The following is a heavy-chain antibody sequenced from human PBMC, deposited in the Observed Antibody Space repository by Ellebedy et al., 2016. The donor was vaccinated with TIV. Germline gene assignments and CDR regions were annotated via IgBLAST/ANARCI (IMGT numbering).Heavy chain of an antibody. V-gene: IGHV1-8*01. J-gene: IGHJ5*02. D-gene: IGHD3-16*02. CDR2: INPNSGDT. Sequence: ASVKVSCXASGYYFPNYDINWVRQAPGQGLEWMGWINPNSGDTTTAQKFQGRLTMTRDASMSTAYMELSSLTSEDTAVYYCARDTSLVWFDPWGQGTLVTVSS. CDR3: ARDTSLVWFDP. CDR1: GYYFPNYD.